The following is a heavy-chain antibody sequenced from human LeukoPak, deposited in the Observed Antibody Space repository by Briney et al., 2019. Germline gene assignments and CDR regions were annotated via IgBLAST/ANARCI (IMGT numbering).Heavy chain of an antibody. CDR3: ARGQGLSGSSWYYFDY. CDR1: GGSFSGYY. J-gene: IGHJ4*02. Sequence: PSETLSLTCAVYGGSFSGYYWSWIRQPPGKGLEWIGEINHSGSTNHNPSLKSRVTISVDTSKNQFSLKLSSVTAADTAVYYCARGQGLSGSSWYYFDYWGQGTLVTVSS. CDR2: INHSGST. D-gene: IGHD6-13*01. V-gene: IGHV4-34*01.